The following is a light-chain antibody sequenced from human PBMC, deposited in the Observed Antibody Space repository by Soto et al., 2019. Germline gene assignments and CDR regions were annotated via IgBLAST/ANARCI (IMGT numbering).Light chain of an antibody. J-gene: IGKJ4*01. Sequence: EIVMTQSPSTLSVSPGERATLSCRASQSVTGRLAWYQQKRGQAPRLLIYGASTRATGIPARFSGSGSGTEFTLTISSLLSEDFAVYYCQQDDLWPFTFGGGTKVDIK. V-gene: IGKV3-15*01. CDR3: QQDDLWPFT. CDR1: QSVTGR. CDR2: GAS.